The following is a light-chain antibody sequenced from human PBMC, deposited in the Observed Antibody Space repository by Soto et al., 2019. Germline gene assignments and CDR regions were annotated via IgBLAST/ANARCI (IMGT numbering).Light chain of an antibody. CDR2: DAS. Sequence: EIVMTQSPATLSVSPGERATLSCRASQSVSRYLAWYQQKPGQAPRLLIYDASTRATGIPARFSGSGSGTEFTLTIGSLQSEDFAVYYCQQYNNWPPVTFGGGTKVDIK. CDR3: QQYNNWPPVT. CDR1: QSVSRY. J-gene: IGKJ4*01. V-gene: IGKV3-15*01.